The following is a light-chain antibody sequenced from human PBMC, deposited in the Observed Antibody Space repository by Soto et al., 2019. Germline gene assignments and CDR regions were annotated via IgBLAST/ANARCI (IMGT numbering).Light chain of an antibody. CDR3: QSYDSSLSVV. Sequence: QSVLTQPPSVSGAPGQRVTISCTGRSSNIGAGYDVHWYQQLPVTAPKLLIYGNSNRPSGVPDRFSGSKSGTSASLAITGLQAEDDADYYCQSYDSSLSVVFGGGTKLTVL. V-gene: IGLV1-40*01. J-gene: IGLJ3*02. CDR2: GNS. CDR1: SSNIGAGYD.